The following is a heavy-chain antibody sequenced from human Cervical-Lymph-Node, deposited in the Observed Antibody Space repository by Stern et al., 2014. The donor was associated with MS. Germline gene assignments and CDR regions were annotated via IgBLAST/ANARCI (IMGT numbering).Heavy chain of an antibody. Sequence: QMKLVQSGPEVKKPGASVKVSCKASGYTFTSYGISWVRQAPGQGLEWMGRHSAENGNENYAQKLQGRVTMTKDPSTSTTVMELRSLRSDDTAVYYCARGLLGSENAFDIWGQGTMVTVSS. V-gene: IGHV1-18*01. CDR1: GYTFTSYG. J-gene: IGHJ3*02. CDR2: HSAENGNE. D-gene: IGHD2-15*01. CDR3: ARGLLGSENAFDI.